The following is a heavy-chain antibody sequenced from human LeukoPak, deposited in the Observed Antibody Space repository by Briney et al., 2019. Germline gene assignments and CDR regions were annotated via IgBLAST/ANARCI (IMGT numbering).Heavy chain of an antibody. CDR3: ARRAPDYYGSGSYGLFDP. Sequence: SETLSLTCTVSGGSISSGGYYWSWIRQHPGKGLEWIGYIYYSGSTYYNPSLKSRVTISVDTSKNQFSLKLSSVTAADTAVYYCARRAPDYYGSGSYGLFDPWGQGTLVTVSS. J-gene: IGHJ5*02. CDR2: IYYSGST. CDR1: GGSISSGGYY. D-gene: IGHD3-10*01. V-gene: IGHV4-31*03.